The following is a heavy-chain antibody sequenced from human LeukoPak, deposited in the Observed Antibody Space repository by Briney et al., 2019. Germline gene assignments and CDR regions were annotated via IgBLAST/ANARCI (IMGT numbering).Heavy chain of an antibody. Sequence: ASVKVSCKVSGHTVTEFSIHCVRQAPGKGLEWMGGFDPDDAETVFARKFQGRVTMAEDTSTNTAYMELNSLRSEDTAVYYCATGQTTPVLVDTLHFWGQGTLVTVSS. CDR1: GHTVTEFS. CDR3: ATGQTTPVLVDTLHF. V-gene: IGHV1-24*01. J-gene: IGHJ4*02. CDR2: FDPDDAET. D-gene: IGHD4-17*01.